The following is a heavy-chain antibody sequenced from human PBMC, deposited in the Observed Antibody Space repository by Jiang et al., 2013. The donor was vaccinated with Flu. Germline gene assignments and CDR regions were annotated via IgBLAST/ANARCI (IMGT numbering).Heavy chain of an antibody. CDR2: FNPTGGST. J-gene: IGHJ3*02. CDR1: GYTFTSYY. CDR3: ARVNEVATILDAFDI. V-gene: IGHV1-46*03. D-gene: IGHD5-12*01. Sequence: GAEVKKPGASVKVSCKASGYTFTSYYIHWVRQAPGQGLEWVGIFNPTGGSTSYAQKFQGRITMTRDTSTSTVYMELSSLRSEDTAVYYCARVNEVATILDAFDIWGQGTMVTVSS.